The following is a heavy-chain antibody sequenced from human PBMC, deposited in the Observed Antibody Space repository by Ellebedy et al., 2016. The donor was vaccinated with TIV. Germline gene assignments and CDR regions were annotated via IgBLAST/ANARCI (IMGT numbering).Heavy chain of an antibody. CDR2: IYYDGSDR. V-gene: IGHV3-33*01. J-gene: IGHJ4*02. CDR3: VREKYGSNDY. CDR1: GFTFGNFG. Sequence: PGGSLRLSCEVSGFTFGNFGMHWVRQAPGKGLEWVALIYYDGSDRYYAASVRGRFTISRDNSKSTLYLQMNSLRVEDTAIYYCVREKYGSNDYWGQGTLVTVSS. D-gene: IGHD2-2*01.